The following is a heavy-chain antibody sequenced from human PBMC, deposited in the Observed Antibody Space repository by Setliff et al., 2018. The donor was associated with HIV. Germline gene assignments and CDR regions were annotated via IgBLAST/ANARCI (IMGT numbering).Heavy chain of an antibody. V-gene: IGHV3-30*04. CDR1: GFTFSRYG. CDR3: ARDPPGSGFHLDY. Sequence: GGSLRLSCAASGFTFSRYGMHWVRQAPGNGLEWVAFISYDGSKKYDADFVKGRFTISRDNSKNTLYLQMNTLRVEDTAVYYCARDPPGSGFHLDYWGQGTPVTVSS. J-gene: IGHJ4*02. D-gene: IGHD5-12*01. CDR2: ISYDGSKK.